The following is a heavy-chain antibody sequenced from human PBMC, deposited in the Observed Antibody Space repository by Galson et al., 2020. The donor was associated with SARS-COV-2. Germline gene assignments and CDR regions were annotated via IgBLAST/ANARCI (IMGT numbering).Heavy chain of an antibody. V-gene: IGHV3-72*01. J-gene: IGHJ6*02. CDR3: ARNPGLEGDGSGYYCPMDV. D-gene: IGHD3-10*01. CDR1: GFTLSDHY. Sequence: GGSLRLSCEASGFTLSDHYMDWVRQAPGKGLEWIGRSRNKANGYTTEYAASVKGRFTFSRDASKNSLYLQMNILNTEDTAVYYCARNPGLEGDGSGYYCPMDVWGQGTMVAVSS. CDR2: SRNKANGYTT.